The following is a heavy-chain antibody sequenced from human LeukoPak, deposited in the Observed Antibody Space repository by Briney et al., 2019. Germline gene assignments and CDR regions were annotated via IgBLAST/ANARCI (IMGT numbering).Heavy chain of an antibody. D-gene: IGHD6-19*01. CDR3: ARHVDPVGGTGFNY. CDR1: GGSISNYY. CDR2: IYYTGGI. V-gene: IGHV4-59*08. Sequence: PSETLSLTCTVSGGSISNYYWSWIRQPPGKGLEWIGYIYYTGGIHYNPSLKSRVTMSVDTSKNQFSLRLSSVTAADTAIYYCARHVDPVGGTGFNYWGQGTLVTVSS. J-gene: IGHJ4*02.